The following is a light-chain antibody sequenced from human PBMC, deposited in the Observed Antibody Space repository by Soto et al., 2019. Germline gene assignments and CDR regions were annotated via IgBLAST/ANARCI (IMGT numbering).Light chain of an antibody. CDR1: QSVSSSY. CDR2: GAS. J-gene: IGKJ5*01. CDR3: QQYGSSPIT. Sequence: ESVLTQAPGTLFLSPGERATLSCRASQSVSSSYLAWYQQKPGQAPRLLIYGASSRATGIPDRFSGSGSGADFTLTISRLEPEDFAVYYCQQYGSSPITFGQGTRLEIK. V-gene: IGKV3-20*01.